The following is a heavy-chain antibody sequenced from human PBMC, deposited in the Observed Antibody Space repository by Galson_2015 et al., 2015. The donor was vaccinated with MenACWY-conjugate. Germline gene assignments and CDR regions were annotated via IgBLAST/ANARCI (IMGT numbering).Heavy chain of an antibody. V-gene: IGHV3-21*01. D-gene: IGHD2-2*01. CDR2: ISSSRSYI. Sequence: SLRLSCAASGFPFSDYSMNWVRQAPGKGLEWVSFISSSRSYIYYADSVKGRFTASRDNAKNSLYLQMNSLRAEDTAVYYCARDPGTIIKYHFDYWGQGSLVTVSS. J-gene: IGHJ4*02. CDR3: ARDPGTIIKYHFDY. CDR1: GFPFSDYS.